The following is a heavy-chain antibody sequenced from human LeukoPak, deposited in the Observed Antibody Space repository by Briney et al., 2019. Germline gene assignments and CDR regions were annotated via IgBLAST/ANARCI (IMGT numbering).Heavy chain of an antibody. V-gene: IGHV3-7*01. Sequence: SGFXXXSXXVXWGRQARGRGLEWVANIKEDGSERYYVHSLKCRFTISRDNAKHSVYLQMNSLRPEHTAVYYCARAIGGYCSGGSCYSLHCYYYYGMDVWGQGTTVTVSS. CDR1: GFXXXSXX. CDR3: ARAIGGYCSGGSCYSLHCYYYYGMDV. CDR2: IKEDGSER. D-gene: IGHD2-15*01. J-gene: IGHJ6*02.